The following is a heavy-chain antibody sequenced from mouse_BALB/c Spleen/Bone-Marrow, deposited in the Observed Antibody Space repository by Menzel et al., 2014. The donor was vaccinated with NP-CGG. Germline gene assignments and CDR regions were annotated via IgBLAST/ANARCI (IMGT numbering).Heavy chain of an antibody. J-gene: IGHJ4*01. Sequence: EVKVVESGGGLVKPGGSLKLSCAASGFTFSDYYMYWVRQTPEKRLEWVATISDGGSYTYYPDSAKGRFTISRDNAKNNLYLQMSSLKSEDTAMYYCARDALYRYDGGYAMDYWGQGTSVTVSS. V-gene: IGHV5-4*02. CDR3: ARDALYRYDGGYAMDY. D-gene: IGHD2-14*01. CDR1: GFTFSDYY. CDR2: ISDGGSYT.